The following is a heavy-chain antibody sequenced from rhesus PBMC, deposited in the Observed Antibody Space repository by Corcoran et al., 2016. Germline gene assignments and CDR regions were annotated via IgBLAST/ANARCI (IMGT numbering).Heavy chain of an antibody. D-gene: IGHD3-9*01. V-gene: IGHV4S2*01. CDR2: IFGSGGST. CDR3: ARDGYEDDYGYYYTSFYFDC. Sequence: QVQLQESGLGLVKPSETLPPTCAVSGSSITSNYCRWIRTASGQGLEWIGRIFGSGGSTDYNPSLKSRVTISIDTSKNQFSLRLTSVTAADTAVYYCARDGYEDDYGYYYTSFYFDCWGQGVLVTVSS. J-gene: IGHJ4*01. CDR1: GSSITSNY.